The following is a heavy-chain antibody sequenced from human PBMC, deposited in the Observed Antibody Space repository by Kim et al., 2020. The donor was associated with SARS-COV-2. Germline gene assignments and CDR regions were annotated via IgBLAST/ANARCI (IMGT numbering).Heavy chain of an antibody. V-gene: IGHV3-7*01. D-gene: IGHD3-9*01. CDR1: GFTFSSYW. Sequence: GGSLRLSCAASGFTFSSYWMSWVRQAPGKGLEWVANIKQDGSEKYYVDSVKGRFTISRDNAKNSLYLQMNSLRAEDTAVYYCARGASGYYDILTGSYYYYYGMDVWGQGTTVTVSS. J-gene: IGHJ6*02. CDR2: IKQDGSEK. CDR3: ARGASGYYDILTGSYYYYYGMDV.